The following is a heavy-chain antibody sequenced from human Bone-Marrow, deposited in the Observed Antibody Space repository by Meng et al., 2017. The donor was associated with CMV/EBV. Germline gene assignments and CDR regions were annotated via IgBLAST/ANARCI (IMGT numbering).Heavy chain of an antibody. D-gene: IGHD1-26*01. CDR2: IYHSGST. V-gene: IGHV4-38-2*02. CDR1: GYSISSGYY. CDR3: ARQPSVGAQYYFDY. J-gene: IGHJ4*02. Sequence: GSLRLSCTVSGYSISSGYYWGWIRQPPGKGLEWIGNIYHSGSTYYNPSLKSRVTISVDTSKNQFSLKLSSVTAADTAVYYCARQPSVGAQYYFDYWGQGTLVTVSS.